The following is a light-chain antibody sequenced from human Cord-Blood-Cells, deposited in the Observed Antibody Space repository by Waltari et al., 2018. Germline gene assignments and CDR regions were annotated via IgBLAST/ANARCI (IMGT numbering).Light chain of an antibody. J-gene: IGKJ2*01. CDR2: GAS. CDR3: QQYNNWPYT. Sequence: EIVMPQSPATLSVSPGERATLSCRASQSVSNNLAWYQQKPGQAPRLLIYGASTRATGIPARFSGSGSGTEFTLTISSLQSEDFAVYYCQQYNNWPYTFGQGTKLEIK. V-gene: IGKV3-15*01. CDR1: QSVSNN.